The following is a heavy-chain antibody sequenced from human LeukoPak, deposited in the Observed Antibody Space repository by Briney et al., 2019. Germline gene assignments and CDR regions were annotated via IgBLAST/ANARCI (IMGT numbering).Heavy chain of an antibody. V-gene: IGHV6-1*01. Sequence: SQTLSLTCAISGDSVSSNSAAWNWIRQSPSRGLEWLGRTYYRSKWYNDYAVSVKSRITINPDTSKNQFSPQLNSVTPEDTAVYYCAKLVTYYGSGSYPDYWGQGTLVTVSS. CDR2: TYYRSKWYN. CDR1: GDSVSSNSAA. D-gene: IGHD3-10*01. J-gene: IGHJ4*02. CDR3: AKLVTYYGSGSYPDY.